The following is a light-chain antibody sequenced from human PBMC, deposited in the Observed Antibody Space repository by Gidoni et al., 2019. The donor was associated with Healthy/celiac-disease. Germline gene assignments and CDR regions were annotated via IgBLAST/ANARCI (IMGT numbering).Light chain of an antibody. CDR3: QAWDSSTEVV. V-gene: IGLV3-1*01. J-gene: IGLJ2*01. Sequence: SYELTKPPSVSVSPGQTASITCSGDKLGDKYAFWYQQKPGQSPVLVIYQDSKRPSGIPERFSGSNSGNTATLTISGTQAMDEADYYCQAWDSSTEVVFGGGTKLTVL. CDR1: KLGDKY. CDR2: QDS.